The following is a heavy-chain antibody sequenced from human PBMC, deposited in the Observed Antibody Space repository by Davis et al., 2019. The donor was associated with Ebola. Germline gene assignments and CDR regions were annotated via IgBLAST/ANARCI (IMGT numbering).Heavy chain of an antibody. J-gene: IGHJ4*02. CDR3: AREGRTLAGTPFDY. Sequence: SETLSLTCAVSGGFVSSGGYSWSWIRQPPGKGLEWIGYYYYTGSTHYSPSLKSRVTISIDTSKNQFSLQLNSVTPEDTAVYYCAREGRTLAGTPFDYWGQGTLVIVSS. V-gene: IGHV4-30-4*07. D-gene: IGHD6-19*01. CDR2: YYYTGST. CDR1: GGFVSSGGYS.